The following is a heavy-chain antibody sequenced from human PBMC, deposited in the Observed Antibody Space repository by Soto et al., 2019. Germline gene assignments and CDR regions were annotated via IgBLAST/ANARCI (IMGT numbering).Heavy chain of an antibody. D-gene: IGHD4-4*01. CDR2: INPSGGST. CDR3: ARDSSNHANGMDV. CDR1: GYTFASYY. V-gene: IGHV1-46*01. J-gene: IGHJ6*02. Sequence: ASVKVSCKASGYTFASYYRQWVRQAPGQGLEWMGIINPSGGSTSYAQKFQGRVTMTRDTSTSTVYMELSSLRSEDTAVYYCARDSSNHANGMDVWGQGTTVTVSS.